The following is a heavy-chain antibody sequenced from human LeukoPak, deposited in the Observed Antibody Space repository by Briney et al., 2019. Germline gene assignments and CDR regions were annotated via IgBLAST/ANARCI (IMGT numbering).Heavy chain of an antibody. Sequence: PSGTLSLTCGVSGGSISGTNWWRWVRQPPGQGLEWIGEISLRGLTNYNPSLKSRVTMSVDTSKNQFSLKLSSVTAADTAVYYCARGGALRKNVDTAMVNWFDPWGQGTLVTVSS. CDR3: ARGGALRKNVDTAMVNWFDP. CDR2: ISLRGLT. CDR1: GGSISGTNW. D-gene: IGHD5-18*01. V-gene: IGHV4-4*02. J-gene: IGHJ5*02.